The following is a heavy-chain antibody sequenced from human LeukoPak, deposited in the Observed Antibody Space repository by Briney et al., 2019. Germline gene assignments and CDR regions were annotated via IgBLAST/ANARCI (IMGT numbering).Heavy chain of an antibody. CDR2: ISAYNGNT. CDR1: GYTFTGYY. Sequence: ASVKVSCKASGYTFTGYYMHWVRQAPGQGLEWMGWISAYNGNTNYAQKLQGRVTMTTDTSTSTAYMGLRSLRSDDTAVYYCARVVVGLWFGELLPQPIDYWGQGTLVTVSS. D-gene: IGHD3-10*01. V-gene: IGHV1-18*04. CDR3: ARVVVGLWFGELLPQPIDY. J-gene: IGHJ4*02.